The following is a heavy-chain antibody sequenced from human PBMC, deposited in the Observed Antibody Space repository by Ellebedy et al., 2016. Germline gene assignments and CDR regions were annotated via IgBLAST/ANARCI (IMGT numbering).Heavy chain of an antibody. CDR2: IFHSGSA. CDR1: GYSISSGYY. Sequence: SETLSLTCTVSGYSISSGYYWGWIRQTPKKGLEWIGNIFHSGSANYNPSLKSRVTISVDTSKNQFSLKLSSVTAADTAVYYCARHAYRGYDSAAVGAYYSYYYLDVWGKGTTVTVSS. D-gene: IGHD5-12*01. V-gene: IGHV4-38-2*02. CDR3: ARHAYRGYDSAAVGAYYSYYYLDV. J-gene: IGHJ6*03.